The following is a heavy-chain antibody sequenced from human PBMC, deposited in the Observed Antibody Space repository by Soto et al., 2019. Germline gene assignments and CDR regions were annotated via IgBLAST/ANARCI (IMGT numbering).Heavy chain of an antibody. CDR3: ARSQDSSGYWNNCFDP. J-gene: IGHJ5*02. CDR1: GGTFSTYT. D-gene: IGHD3-22*01. CDR2: IIPLFGTA. Sequence: QVQLVQSGTEVKKPGSSVKVSCKASGGTFSTYTMTWVRQAPGQGLEWMGGIIPLFGTANYAQKFQGRVTITADESTSTDYMELSSLRSEDTAVYYCARSQDSSGYWNNCFDPWGQGTLVTVSS. V-gene: IGHV1-69*01.